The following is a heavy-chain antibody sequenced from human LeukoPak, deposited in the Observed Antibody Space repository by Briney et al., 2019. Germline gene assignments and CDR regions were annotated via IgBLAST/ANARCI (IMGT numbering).Heavy chain of an antibody. J-gene: IGHJ4*02. D-gene: IGHD2-15*01. Sequence: PGGSLRLSCAASGFTFSDYYMSWIRQAPGKGLEWVSYISSSDTIYYADSVKGRFTISRDNAKNSLYLQMNSLRAKDTAVYYCARVLAATKQWPRRAAPYYFDYWGQGTLVTVSS. CDR2: ISSSDTI. CDR3: ARVLAATKQWPRRAAPYYFDY. V-gene: IGHV3-11*01. CDR1: GFTFSDYY.